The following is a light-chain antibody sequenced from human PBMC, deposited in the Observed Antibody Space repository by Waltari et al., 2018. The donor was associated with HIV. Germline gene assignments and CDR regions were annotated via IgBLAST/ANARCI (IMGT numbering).Light chain of an antibody. J-gene: IGKJ2*01. CDR3: QQYYDYPYT. CDR2: KAS. Sequence: DIQMTQSPSTLSASVGDRVTITCRASQSIGLYLAWYQQRPGSAPMLLVYKASDLESGVPSRFSGSGSGTEFSLTISSLQADDFATYFCQQYYDYPYTFGQGTKVEI. V-gene: IGKV1-5*03. CDR1: QSIGLY.